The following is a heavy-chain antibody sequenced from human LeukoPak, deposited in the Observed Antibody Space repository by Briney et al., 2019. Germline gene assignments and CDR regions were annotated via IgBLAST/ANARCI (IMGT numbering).Heavy chain of an antibody. CDR1: GYSISSGYY. CDR2: IYHSGST. V-gene: IGHV4-38-2*02. CDR3: ARDRDSSGYYYSSAFDI. D-gene: IGHD3-22*01. J-gene: IGHJ3*02. Sequence: PSETLSLTCTVSGYSISSGYYWGWIRQPPRKGLEWIGSIYHSGSTYYNPSLKSRVTISVDTSKNQFSLKLSSVTAADTAVYYCARDRDSSGYYYSSAFDIWGQGTMVTVSS.